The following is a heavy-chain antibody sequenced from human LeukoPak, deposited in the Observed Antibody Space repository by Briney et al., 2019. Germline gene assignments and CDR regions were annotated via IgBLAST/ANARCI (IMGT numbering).Heavy chain of an antibody. J-gene: IGHJ4*02. CDR2: IWYDGSNK. CDR1: GFTFSSYG. Sequence: GGSLRLSCATSGFTFSSYGMHWVRQAPGKGLEWVAVIWYDGSNKYYADSVKGRFTISRDNSKNTLYLQMNSLRAEDTAVYYCARDPYPGPYYFDYRGQGTLVTVSS. CDR3: ARDPYPGPYYFDY. V-gene: IGHV3-33*08. D-gene: IGHD2-2*01.